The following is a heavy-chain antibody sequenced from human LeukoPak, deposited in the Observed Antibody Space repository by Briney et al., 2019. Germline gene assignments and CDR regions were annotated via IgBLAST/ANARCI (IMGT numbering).Heavy chain of an antibody. J-gene: IGHJ4*02. D-gene: IGHD6-13*01. Sequence: ASVKVSCKASGYTFTSYAMHWVRQAPGQRPEWMGWINAGNHNTKYSQKFQGRVTITRDTSASTAYMELSSLRSEDTAVYYCASTGYSSSWYGVFDYWGQGTLVTVSS. CDR2: INAGNHNT. CDR3: ASTGYSSSWYGVFDY. V-gene: IGHV1-3*01. CDR1: GYTFTSYA.